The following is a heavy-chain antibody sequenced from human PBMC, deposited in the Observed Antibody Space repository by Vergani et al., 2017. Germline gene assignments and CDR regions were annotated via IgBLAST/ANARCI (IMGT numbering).Heavy chain of an antibody. CDR1: GFSFDDYG. J-gene: IGHJ5*02. D-gene: IGHD3-9*01. V-gene: IGHV3-20*04. CDR3: ARGLRYFDWTLGT. Sequence: EVQLVESGGGVVRPGGSLRLSCAASGFSFDDYGMSWVRQAPGKGLEWVSGINWNGRSTGYADSVKGRFTISRDTAKKYLYLQMNRLRAEDTALYYCARGLRYFDWTLGTWGQGTLVTVSS. CDR2: INWNGRST.